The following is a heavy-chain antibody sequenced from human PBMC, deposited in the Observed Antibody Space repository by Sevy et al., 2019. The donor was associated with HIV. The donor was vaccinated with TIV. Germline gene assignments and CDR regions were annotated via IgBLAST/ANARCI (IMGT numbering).Heavy chain of an antibody. V-gene: IGHV3-53*01. D-gene: IGHD3-22*01. J-gene: IGHJ3*02. CDR3: ARLSVYYYDSSGYYTTGNAFDI. CDR2: IYSGDST. Sequence: GGSLRLSCAASGFTVSNNYMSWVRQAPGKWLQWVSVIYSGDSTYYADSVKGRFTISRDNSKNTLYLQMNSLRAEDTAVYYCARLSVYYYDSSGYYTTGNAFDIWGQGTMVTVSS. CDR1: GFTVSNNY.